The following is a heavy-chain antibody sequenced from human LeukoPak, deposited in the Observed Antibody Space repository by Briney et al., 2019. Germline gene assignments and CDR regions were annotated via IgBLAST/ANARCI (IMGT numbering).Heavy chain of an antibody. J-gene: IGHJ5*02. V-gene: IGHV4-34*01. CDR1: GGSFSGYY. Sequence: SETLSLTCAVYGGSFSGYYWSWIRQPPGKGLEWIGEINHSGSTNYNPSLKSRVTISVDTSKNQFSLKLSSVTAADTAVYYCTRGGRITMVRGVPRPFDPWGQGTLVTVSS. CDR3: TRGGRITMVRGVPRPFDP. D-gene: IGHD3-10*01. CDR2: INHSGST.